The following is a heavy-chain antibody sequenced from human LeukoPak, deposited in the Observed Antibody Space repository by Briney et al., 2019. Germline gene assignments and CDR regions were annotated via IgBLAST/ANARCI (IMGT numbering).Heavy chain of an antibody. D-gene: IGHD3-16*02. CDR1: GGSISSSSYY. CDR2: IYYSGST. V-gene: IGHV4-39*01. J-gene: IGHJ4*02. Sequence: PSETLSLTCTVSGGSISSSSYYWGWIRQPPGKGLEWIGSIYYSGSTYYNPSLKSRVTICVDTSKNQFSLKLSSVTAADTAVYYCARAIMITFGGVIDFDYWGQGTLVTVSS. CDR3: ARAIMITFGGVIDFDY.